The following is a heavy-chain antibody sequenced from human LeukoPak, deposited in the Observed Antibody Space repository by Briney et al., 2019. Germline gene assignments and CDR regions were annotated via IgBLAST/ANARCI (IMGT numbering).Heavy chain of an antibody. D-gene: IGHD2-21*02. J-gene: IGHJ5*02. V-gene: IGHV4-4*07. CDR1: GGSISSYY. CDR2: IYTSGST. CDR3: ARGVVVVTGSWFDP. Sequence: SETLSLTCTVSGGSISSYYWSWIRQPAGKGLEWIGRIYTSGSTNYNPSLKRRVTMSVDTSKNQFSLKLSSVTAADTAVYYCARGVVVVTGSWFDPWGQGTLVTVSS.